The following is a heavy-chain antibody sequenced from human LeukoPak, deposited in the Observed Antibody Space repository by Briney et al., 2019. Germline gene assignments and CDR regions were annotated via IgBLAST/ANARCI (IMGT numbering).Heavy chain of an antibody. J-gene: IGHJ4*02. CDR2: VRYDGTNK. V-gene: IGHV3-30*02. CDR1: GFTFSSYG. D-gene: IGHD1-7*01. CDR3: ARAHNWKYGTFDY. Sequence: PGGSLRLSCAASGFTFSSYGMHWVRQAPGKGLEWVAFVRYDGTNKSYADSVKGRFTISRDTSKNTLYLQMNSLRAEDTAVYYCARAHNWKYGTFDYWGQGTLVTVSS.